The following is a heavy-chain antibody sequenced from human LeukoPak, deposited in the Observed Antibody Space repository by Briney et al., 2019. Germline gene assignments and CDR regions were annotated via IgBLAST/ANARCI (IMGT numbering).Heavy chain of an antibody. CDR2: IYSSGST. CDR3: ARVVVFGVVSSDYYYYYMDV. D-gene: IGHD3-3*01. V-gene: IGHV4-4*07. Sequence: SETLSLTCTVSGGSISGYYWSWIRQPAGKGLEWIGRIYSSGSTNYNPSLKSRATMSVDTPKNQFSLKLSSVTAADTAVYCCARVVVFGVVSSDYYYYYMDVWGKGTTVTVSS. J-gene: IGHJ6*03. CDR1: GGSISGYY.